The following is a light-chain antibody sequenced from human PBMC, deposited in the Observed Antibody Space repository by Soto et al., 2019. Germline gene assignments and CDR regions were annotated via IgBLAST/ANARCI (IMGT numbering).Light chain of an antibody. J-gene: IGKJ1*01. CDR2: AAS. CDR3: QQTYTAPRT. Sequence: DIQVTQSPSSLSASVGDRCTSTCRASQRIATYLNWYQQKPGKAPKLLIYAASSLQSGVPSTFSGSGSGTDFTLTITSLQPEDFATYYCQQTYTAPRTFGQGTKV. V-gene: IGKV1-39*01. CDR1: QRIATY.